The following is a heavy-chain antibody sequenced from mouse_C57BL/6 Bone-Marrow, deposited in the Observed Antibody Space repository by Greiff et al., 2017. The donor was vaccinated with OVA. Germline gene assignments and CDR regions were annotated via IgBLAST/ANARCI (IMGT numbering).Heavy chain of an antibody. V-gene: IGHV1-80*01. CDR3: ARPPTPYYYAMDY. CDR1: GYAFSSYW. J-gene: IGHJ4*01. D-gene: IGHD1-1*01. Sequence: QVQLQQSGAELVKPGASVKISCKASGYAFSSYWMNWVKQRPGKGLEWIGQIYPGDGDTNYNGKFKGKATLTADKSYSTAYMQLSSLTSEDSAVYFCARPPTPYYYAMDYWGQGTSVTVSS. CDR2: IYPGDGDT.